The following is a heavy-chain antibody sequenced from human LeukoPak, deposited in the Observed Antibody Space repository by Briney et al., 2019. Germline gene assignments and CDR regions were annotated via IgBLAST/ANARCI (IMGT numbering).Heavy chain of an antibody. V-gene: IGHV1-69*13. Sequence: GASVKVSCKTSGGTFSSFAIAWVRQAPGQGLEWMAGIIPIFATTNYAQEFQGRVSLSADESTSTVYMELSSLRSDDTAVYYCARGPPLPYYPSPEGYYHYYLDLWGEGTTVTIPS. CDR3: ARGPPLPYYPSPEGYYHYYLDL. CDR1: GGTFSSFA. J-gene: IGHJ6*03. D-gene: IGHD3-10*01. CDR2: IIPIFATT.